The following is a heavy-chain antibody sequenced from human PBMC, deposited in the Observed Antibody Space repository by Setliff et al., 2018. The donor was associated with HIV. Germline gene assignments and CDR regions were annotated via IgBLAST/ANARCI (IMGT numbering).Heavy chain of an antibody. CDR1: GGTFSTYS. CDR2: IIPIFGKT. CDR3: AENRSPSIFSAPTNAFDI. J-gene: IGHJ3*02. V-gene: IGHV1-69*06. D-gene: IGHD3-9*01. Sequence: SVKVSCKGFGGTFSTYSLSWVRQAPGQGLEWMGGIIPIFGKTNYAQRFQGRVTITADKSTTTAFMDLSGLRSEDTAVYYCAENRSPSIFSAPTNAFDIWGQGTMVPVSS.